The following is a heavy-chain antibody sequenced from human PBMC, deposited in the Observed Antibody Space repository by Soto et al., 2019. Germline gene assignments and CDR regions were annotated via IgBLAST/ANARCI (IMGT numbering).Heavy chain of an antibody. CDR2: IWYDGSNK. CDR3: ARGVRGYCSSTSCYFVY. Sequence: QVQLVESGGGVVQPGRSLRLSCAASGFTFSSYGMHWVRQAPGKGLEWVAVIWYDGSNKYYADSVKGRFTISRDNSKNTLYLQMNSLRAEDTDVYYCARGVRGYCSSTSCYFVYWGQGTLVTVSS. J-gene: IGHJ4*02. D-gene: IGHD2-2*01. CDR1: GFTFSSYG. V-gene: IGHV3-33*01.